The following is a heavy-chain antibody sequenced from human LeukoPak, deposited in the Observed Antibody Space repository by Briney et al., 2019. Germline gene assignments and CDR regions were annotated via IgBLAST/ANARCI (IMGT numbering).Heavy chain of an antibody. Sequence: GGSLRLSCAASGFTFSSYGMHWVRQAPGKGLEWVAVIWYDGSNKYYADSVKGRFTISRDNSKNTLYLQMNSLRAEDTAVYYCARAGRDGYNYADYWGQGTLVTVSS. CDR3: ARAGRDGYNYADY. D-gene: IGHD5-24*01. CDR1: GFTFSSYG. J-gene: IGHJ4*02. CDR2: IWYDGSNK. V-gene: IGHV3-33*01.